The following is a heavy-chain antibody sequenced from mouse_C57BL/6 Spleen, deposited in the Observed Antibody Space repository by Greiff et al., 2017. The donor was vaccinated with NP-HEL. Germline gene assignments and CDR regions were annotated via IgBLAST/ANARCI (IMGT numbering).Heavy chain of an antibody. Sequence: QVQLKESGAELVRPGTSVKVSCKASGYAFTNYLIEWVKQRPGQGLEWIGVINPGSGGTNYNEKFKGKATLTADKSSSTAYMQLSSLTSEDSAVYFCARDGYGYFDVWGTGTTVTVSS. J-gene: IGHJ1*03. CDR1: GYAFTNYL. CDR3: ARDGYGYFDV. CDR2: INPGSGGT. V-gene: IGHV1-54*01. D-gene: IGHD2-3*01.